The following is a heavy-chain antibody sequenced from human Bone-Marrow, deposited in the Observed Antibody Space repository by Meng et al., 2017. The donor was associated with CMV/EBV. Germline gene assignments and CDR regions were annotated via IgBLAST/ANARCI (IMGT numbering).Heavy chain of an antibody. J-gene: IGHJ4*02. D-gene: IGHD6-13*01. CDR2: ISGDHGNT. CDR1: GYTFNTYG. V-gene: IGHV1-18*01. Sequence: QGQPVQSGAEVKKPGASVKVSCNASGYTFNTYGISWFRQAPGQGLEWMGWISGDHGNTNYAQNFQDRVSMATDTSTSTVYMELSSLRSDDTAVYYCARDAGNGRLTVDYWGQGTLVTVSS. CDR3: ARDAGNGRLTVDY.